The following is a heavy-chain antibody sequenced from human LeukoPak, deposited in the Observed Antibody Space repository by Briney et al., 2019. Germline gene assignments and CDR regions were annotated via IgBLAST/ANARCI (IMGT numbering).Heavy chain of an antibody. CDR1: GFTFSDHY. CDR3: TAGVGITDFDY. V-gene: IGHV3-15*01. J-gene: IGHJ4*02. D-gene: IGHD1-26*01. CDR2: VKSRTNGGTT. Sequence: GGSLRLSCAASGFTFSDHYMDWVRQAPGKGLEWVGRVKSRTNGGTTDYAAPVKGRFIMSRDDSKNTSYLQMNSLQSEDTAVYYCTAGVGITDFDYWGQGTLVTVSS.